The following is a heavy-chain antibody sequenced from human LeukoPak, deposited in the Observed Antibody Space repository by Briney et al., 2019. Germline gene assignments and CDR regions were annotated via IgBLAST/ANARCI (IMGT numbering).Heavy chain of an antibody. D-gene: IGHD4-17*01. CDR3: ARHRENYGDSCLDDY. CDR2: ISDSGGRT. CDR1: GFPFSSYA. V-gene: IGHV3-23*01. J-gene: IGHJ4*02. Sequence: GGSLRLSCAASGFPFSSYAMSWVRQAPGKGLEWVSVISDSGGRTYSAASVKGRFAISRDNSKNTLYLQMNSLRAEDTAVYYCARHRENYGDSCLDDYWGQGTLVTVSS.